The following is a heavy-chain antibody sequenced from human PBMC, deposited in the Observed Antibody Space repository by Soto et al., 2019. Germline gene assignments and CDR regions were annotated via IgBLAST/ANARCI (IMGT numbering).Heavy chain of an antibody. V-gene: IGHV3-23*01. CDR2: ISGSGCNT. CDR1: GFTFSSYA. D-gene: IGHD3-10*01. J-gene: IGHJ6*01. CDR3: AKGSWVRDHTIYYYYYGMDV. Sequence: EVQLLESGGGLVQPGGSLRLSCAASGFTFSSYAMSWVRQAPGKGLEWVSAISGSGCNTYYADSVKGRFTISRDNSNNPLYLQMNSLRAADTAVYYCAKGSWVRDHTIYYYYYGMDVWGQGTTVTVSS.